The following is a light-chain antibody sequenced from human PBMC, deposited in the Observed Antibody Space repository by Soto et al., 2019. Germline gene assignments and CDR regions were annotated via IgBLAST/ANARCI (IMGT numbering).Light chain of an antibody. CDR2: GAS. CDR3: QYYGSSPT. CDR1: QSVSSSY. V-gene: IGKV3-20*01. J-gene: IGKJ2*01. Sequence: EIVLTQSPGPLSLSPGERATLSCRASQSVSSSYLAWYQQKPGQAPRLLIYGASSRATGIPGRFSGSWSGTDITLTISRQEAEDVAVYYCQYYGSSPTFGQGTKLEIK.